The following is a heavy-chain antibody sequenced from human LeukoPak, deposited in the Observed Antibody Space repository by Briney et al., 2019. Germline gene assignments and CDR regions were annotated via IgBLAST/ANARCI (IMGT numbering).Heavy chain of an antibody. J-gene: IGHJ4*02. Sequence: GGSLRLSCAASGFTFSNYAMSWVRQAPGKGLEWVSAISGSGGSTYYADSVKGRFTISRDNSKNTLYLQMNSLRAEDTAVYYCAKDGGYCSRTRCYWDYWGQGTLVTVSS. CDR3: AKDGGYCSRTRCYWDY. D-gene: IGHD2-2*01. V-gene: IGHV3-23*01. CDR1: GFTFSNYA. CDR2: ISGSGGST.